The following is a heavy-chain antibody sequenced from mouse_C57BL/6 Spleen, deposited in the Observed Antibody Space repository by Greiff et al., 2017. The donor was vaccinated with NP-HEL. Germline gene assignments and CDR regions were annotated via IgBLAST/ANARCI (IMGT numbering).Heavy chain of an antibody. V-gene: IGHV1-62-2*01. CDR1: GYTFTEYT. Sequence: QVQLQQSGAELVKPGASVKLSCKASGYTFTEYTIHWVKQRSGQGLEWIGWFYPGSGSIKYNEKFKDKATLTADKSSSTVYMELSRLTSEDSAVYFCARREDRGSPRTGLFDYWGKGTTLTVSS. J-gene: IGHJ2*01. CDR2: FYPGSGSI. D-gene: IGHD4-1*01. CDR3: ARREDRGSPRTGLFDY.